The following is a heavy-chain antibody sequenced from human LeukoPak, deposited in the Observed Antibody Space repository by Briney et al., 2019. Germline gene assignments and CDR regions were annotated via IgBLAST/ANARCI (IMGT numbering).Heavy chain of an antibody. V-gene: IGHV3-15*01. CDR1: GFTFSNAW. CDR2: IKSKTDGGTT. D-gene: IGHD4-17*01. J-gene: IGHJ3*02. CDR3: TTVVGHDYGDPVAAFDI. Sequence: NAGGSLRLSCAASGFTFSNAWMSWVRQAPGKGLEWVGRIKSKTDGGTTDYAAPVKGRFTISRDDSKNTLYLQMNSLKTEDTAVYYCTTVVGHDYGDPVAAFDIWGQGTMVTVSS.